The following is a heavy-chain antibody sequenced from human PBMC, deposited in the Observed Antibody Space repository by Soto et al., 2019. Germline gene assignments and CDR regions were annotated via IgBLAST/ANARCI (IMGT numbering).Heavy chain of an antibody. Sequence: QVQLQESGPGLVKPSQTLSLTCTVSGGSLTFGNYYWSWIRQSPGKGLEWLGYMYYGGSTYYNPSLKSRVSISVDASKNQVSLKLSSVTAADSAVYYCVRSAIPLYDSYCVAHWGPGPLVTVSS. CDR3: VRSAIPLYDSYCVAH. D-gene: IGHD3-22*01. V-gene: IGHV4-30-4*01. J-gene: IGHJ4*02. CDR1: GGSLTFGNYY. CDR2: MYYGGST.